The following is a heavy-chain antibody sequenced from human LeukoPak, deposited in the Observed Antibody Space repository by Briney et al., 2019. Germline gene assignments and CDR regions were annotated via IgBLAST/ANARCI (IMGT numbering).Heavy chain of an antibody. D-gene: IGHD3-10*01. CDR3: AIYYGSGSYYYAFDI. V-gene: IGHV5-10-1*01. J-gene: IGHJ3*02. CDR1: GYSFTSYW. Sequence: GESLKISCKGSGYSFTSYWISWVRQMPGKGLEWMGKIDPSDSYTNYSPSFQGHVTISADKSISTAYLQWSSLKASDTAMYYCAIYYGSGSYYYAFDIWGQGTMVTVFS. CDR2: IDPSDSYT.